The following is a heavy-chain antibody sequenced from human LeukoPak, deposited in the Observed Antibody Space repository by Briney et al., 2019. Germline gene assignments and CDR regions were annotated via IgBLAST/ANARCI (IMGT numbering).Heavy chain of an antibody. J-gene: IGHJ3*02. CDR2: ISYDGSNK. V-gene: IGHV3-30*04. CDR3: AREEDARTDAFDI. Sequence: GGSLRLSCAASGFTFSSYAMHWVRQAPGKGLEWVAVISYDGSNKYYADSVKGRFTISRDNSKNTLYLQMNSLRAEDTAVYYCAREEDARTDAFDIWGQGTMVTVSS. CDR1: GFTFSSYA.